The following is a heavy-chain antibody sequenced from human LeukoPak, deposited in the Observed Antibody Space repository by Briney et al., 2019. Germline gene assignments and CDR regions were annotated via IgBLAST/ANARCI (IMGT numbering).Heavy chain of an antibody. CDR3: GKPPPLTTTVTKAGFDI. V-gene: IGHV3-23*01. J-gene: IGHJ3*02. CDR2: ISASGGST. Sequence: GGSLRLSCAASGFSFSSNGMGWVRQAPGKGLEWVSAISASGGSTFYADSVKGHFTISRDNSKNTLYLQMSSLRAEDTAVYYCGKPPPLTTTVTKAGFDIWGQGTMVTVSS. D-gene: IGHD4-17*01. CDR1: GFSFSSNG.